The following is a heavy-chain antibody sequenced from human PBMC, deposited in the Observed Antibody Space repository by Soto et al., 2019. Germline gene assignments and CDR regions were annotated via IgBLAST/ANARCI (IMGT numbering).Heavy chain of an antibody. J-gene: IGHJ4*01. CDR1: GYTFTSYD. V-gene: IGHV1-8*01. Sequence: QVQLVQSGAEVKKPGASVKVSCKASGYTFTSYDINWVRQATGQGLEWMGWMNPNSGNTGYAQKCQXXVTMTRNNSISTAYRELSSLRSEDTAAYYWAREYSSGWSKDWGHGTLVTVSS. CDR2: MNPNSGNT. D-gene: IGHD6-19*01. CDR3: AREYSSGWSKD.